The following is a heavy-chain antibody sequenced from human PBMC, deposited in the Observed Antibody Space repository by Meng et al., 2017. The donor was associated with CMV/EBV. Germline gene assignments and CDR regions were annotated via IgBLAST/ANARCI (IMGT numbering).Heavy chain of an antibody. J-gene: IGHJ5*02. D-gene: IGHD1-14*01. CDR3: TRGTGP. V-gene: IGHV4-59*11. CDR1: GVSTSGHY. Sequence: GSLRLSCIVSGVSTSGHYWNWMRQSPGKGLEWIGYFYNSETNYNPSLRSRVTISVDTSQNQVSLRLSSVTSADTAIYYCTRGTGPWGQGTLVTVSS. CDR2: FYNSET.